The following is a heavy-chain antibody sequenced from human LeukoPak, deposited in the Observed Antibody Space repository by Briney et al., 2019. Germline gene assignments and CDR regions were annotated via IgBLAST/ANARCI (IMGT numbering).Heavy chain of an antibody. Sequence: SVKVSCKASGGTFSSYAISWVRQAPGQGLEWMGRIIPILGIANYAQKFQGRVTITADKSTSTAYMELSSLRAEDTAVYYCAKGRTQLWLDDAFDIWGQGTMVTVSS. J-gene: IGHJ3*02. D-gene: IGHD5-18*01. V-gene: IGHV1-69*04. CDR1: GGTFSSYA. CDR3: AKGRTQLWLDDAFDI. CDR2: IIPILGIA.